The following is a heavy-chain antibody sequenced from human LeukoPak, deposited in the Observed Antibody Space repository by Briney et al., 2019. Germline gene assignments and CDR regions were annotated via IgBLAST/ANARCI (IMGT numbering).Heavy chain of an antibody. Sequence: GGSLRLSCAASGFTVSSNYMSWVRQAPGKGLEWVSLIYSGGTTYYADSVKGRFTISRDNSKNTLYLQMNTLRAEDTAVYYCARMTGPSNRHWPYFDCWGQGTLVTVFS. J-gene: IGHJ4*02. CDR3: ARMTGPSNRHWPYFDC. D-gene: IGHD1-1*01. CDR1: GFTVSSNY. CDR2: IYSGGTT. V-gene: IGHV3-53*01.